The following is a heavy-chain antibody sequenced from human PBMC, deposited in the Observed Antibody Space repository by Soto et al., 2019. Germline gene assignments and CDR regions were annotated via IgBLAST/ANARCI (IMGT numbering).Heavy chain of an antibody. J-gene: IGHJ4*02. D-gene: IGHD6-19*01. CDR1: GDSVSTNSAA. V-gene: IGHV6-1*01. Sequence: SQTLSLTCAISGDSVSTNSAAWNWIRQSPSRGLEWLGRTYYRSNWYNDYAVSVKSRITINPDTSKNQFSLHLNSVTPEDTAVYYCVRGSYSSALIWGQGTLVTAPQ. CDR3: VRGSYSSALI. CDR2: TYYRSNWYN.